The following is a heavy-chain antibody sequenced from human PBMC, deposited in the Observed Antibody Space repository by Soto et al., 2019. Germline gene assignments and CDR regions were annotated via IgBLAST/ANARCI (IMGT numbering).Heavy chain of an antibody. V-gene: IGHV1-69*13. CDR3: ARDRVIAARPYNWFDP. D-gene: IGHD6-6*01. CDR2: IIPIFGTA. J-gene: IGHJ5*02. Sequence: ASVKVSCKASGGTFSSYAISWVRQAPGQGLEWMGGIIPIFGTANYAQKFQGRVTITADESTSTAYMELSSLRSEDTAVYYCARDRVIAARPYNWFDPWGQGTLVTVSS. CDR1: GGTFSSYA.